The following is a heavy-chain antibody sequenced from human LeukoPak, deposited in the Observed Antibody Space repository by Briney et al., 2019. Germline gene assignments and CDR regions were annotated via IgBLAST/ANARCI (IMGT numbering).Heavy chain of an antibody. V-gene: IGHV1-8*01. Sequence: ASVKVSCKASGYTFTSYDINWVRQATGQGLEWMGWMNPNSGNTGYAQKFQGRVTMTRNTSISTAYMELSSLRSEDTAVYYCARDGDYDYVWGSYRYKGDYYDSSGYLPLDYWGQGTLVTVSS. CDR3: ARDGDYDYVWGSYRYKGDYYDSSGYLPLDY. J-gene: IGHJ4*02. D-gene: IGHD3-16*02. CDR2: MNPNSGNT. CDR1: GYTFTSYD.